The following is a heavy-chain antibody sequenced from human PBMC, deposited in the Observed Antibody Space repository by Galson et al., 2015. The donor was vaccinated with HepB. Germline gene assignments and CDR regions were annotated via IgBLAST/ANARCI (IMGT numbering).Heavy chain of an antibody. CDR2: INAGNGNT. Sequence: SVKVSCKASGYTFTSYAMHWVRQAPGQRLEWMGWINAGNGNTKYSQKFQGRVTITRDTSASTAYMELSSLRSEDTAVYYCARDATGYSSSWYGIDPWGQGTLVTVSS. J-gene: IGHJ5*02. V-gene: IGHV1-3*01. CDR1: GYTFTSYA. D-gene: IGHD6-13*01. CDR3: ARDATGYSSSWYGIDP.